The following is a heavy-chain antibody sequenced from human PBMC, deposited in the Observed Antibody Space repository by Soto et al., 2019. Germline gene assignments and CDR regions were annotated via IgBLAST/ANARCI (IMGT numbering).Heavy chain of an antibody. D-gene: IGHD6-19*01. CDR1: GGSISSSSYY. Sequence: QLQLQESGPGLVKPSETLSLTCTVSGGSISSSSYYWGWIRQPPGKGLEWIGSIYYSGSTYYNPSLKSRVTISVDTSKNQFSLKLSSVTAADTAVYYCARLRRGSGWLFDIWGQGTMVTVSS. V-gene: IGHV4-39*01. J-gene: IGHJ3*02. CDR2: IYYSGST. CDR3: ARLRRGSGWLFDI.